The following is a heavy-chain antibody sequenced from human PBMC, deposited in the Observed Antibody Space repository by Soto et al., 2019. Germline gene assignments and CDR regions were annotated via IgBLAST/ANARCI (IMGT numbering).Heavy chain of an antibody. CDR1: GFTFSSYA. CDR3: ARDRSSSSYLTDYYGMDV. J-gene: IGHJ6*01. V-gene: IGHV3-30-3*01. CDR2: ISYDGSNK. D-gene: IGHD6-6*01. Sequence: QVQLVESGGGVVQPGRSLRLSCAASGFTFSSYAMHWVRQAPGKGLEWVAVISYDGSNKYYADSVKGRFTISRDNSKNTLYLQMNSLRAEDTAVYYCARDRSSSSYLTDYYGMDVW.